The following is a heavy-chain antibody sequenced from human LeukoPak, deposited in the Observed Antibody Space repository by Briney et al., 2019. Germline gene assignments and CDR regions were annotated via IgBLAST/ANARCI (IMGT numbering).Heavy chain of an antibody. J-gene: IGHJ4*02. CDR1: GDSISTTKSY. Sequence: SETLSLTCTVSGDSISTTKSYWGWIRQPPLKGLEWIGSIYYTGNTYYNASLKSRVTISVDTSKNQFSLKLSSVTAADTAVYYCARVGYSSSFRSVIDYWGQGTLVTVSS. CDR3: ARVGYSSSFRSVIDY. V-gene: IGHV4-39*07. CDR2: IYYTGNT. D-gene: IGHD6-6*01.